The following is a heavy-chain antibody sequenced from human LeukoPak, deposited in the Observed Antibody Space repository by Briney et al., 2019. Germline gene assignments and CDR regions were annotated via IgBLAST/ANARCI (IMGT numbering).Heavy chain of an antibody. CDR2: INSDGSST. CDR3: ARGRIAAAGGYYYYYMDV. CDR1: GFTFSSYW. Sequence: PGGSLRLSCAASGFTFSSYWMHWVRQAPGKGLVWVSRINSDGSSTSYADSVKGRFTISRDNAKNTLYLQMNSLRAEDTAVCHCARGRIAAAGGYYYYYMDVWGKGTTVTVSS. V-gene: IGHV3-74*01. J-gene: IGHJ6*03. D-gene: IGHD6-13*01.